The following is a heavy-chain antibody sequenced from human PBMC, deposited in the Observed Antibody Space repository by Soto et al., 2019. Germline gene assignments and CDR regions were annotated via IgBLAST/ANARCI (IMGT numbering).Heavy chain of an antibody. CDR1: GYIFHNYG. V-gene: IGHV1-18*01. CDR2: ISDYNGNK. CDR3: AREGYYSGSESYAPPRDDGIDV. D-gene: IGHD3-10*01. Sequence: QVQLVQSGAEVKKPGASVKVSCKTSGYIFHNYGISWVRQAPGQGLEGMGWISDYNGNKTYAQKFQGRVTMATDTSTRTAYMELRSLRSDDTAVYYCAREGYYSGSESYAPPRDDGIDVWGQGTTVTVSS. J-gene: IGHJ6*02.